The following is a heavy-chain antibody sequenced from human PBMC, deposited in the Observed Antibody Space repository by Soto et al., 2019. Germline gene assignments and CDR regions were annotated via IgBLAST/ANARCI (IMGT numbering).Heavy chain of an antibody. CDR2: IDSGGST. J-gene: IGHJ4*02. CDR3: ASGSDGDYEIYD. Sequence: GGSLTLSCAVSGFTVSTNYMSWVRQAPGQGLEWVSLIDSGGSTYYADSVKGRFTISRDNSKNTLYLQMNSVRAEDTAVYYCASGSDGDYEIYDWGQGTLVTVS. CDR1: GFTVSTNY. D-gene: IGHD4-17*01. V-gene: IGHV3-53*01.